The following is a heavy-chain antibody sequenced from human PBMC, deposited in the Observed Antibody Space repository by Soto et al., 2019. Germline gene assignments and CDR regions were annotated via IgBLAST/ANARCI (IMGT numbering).Heavy chain of an antibody. J-gene: IGHJ4*02. V-gene: IGHV4-59*08. CDR1: GGSISSYY. D-gene: IGHD7-27*01. CDR2: IYYSGST. Sequence: NPSETLSLTCTVSGGSISSYYWSWIRQPPGKGLEWIGYIYYSGSTNYNPSLKSRVTISVDTSKTQFSLDLNSVTAADTAVYYCARGPSGDKVDYWGQGILVTVSS. CDR3: ARGPSGDKVDY.